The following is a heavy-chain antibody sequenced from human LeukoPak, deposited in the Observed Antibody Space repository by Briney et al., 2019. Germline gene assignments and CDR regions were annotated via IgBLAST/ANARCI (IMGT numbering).Heavy chain of an antibody. J-gene: IGHJ5*02. CDR2: MNPNTANT. CDR1: GYPFTNYD. D-gene: IGHD2-15*01. V-gene: IGHV1-8*01. Sequence: ASVTVSFKSSGYPFTNYDINWVRQATGQGLEWVGWMNPNTANTAYARKFQGRVTMTRDASISTAYMELSSLRSEDTAVYYCARGRVATPNWFDLWGQGTLVTVSS. CDR3: ARGRVATPNWFDL.